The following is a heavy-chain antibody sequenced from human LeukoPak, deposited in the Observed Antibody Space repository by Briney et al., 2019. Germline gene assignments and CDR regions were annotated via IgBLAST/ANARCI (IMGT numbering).Heavy chain of an antibody. Sequence: ASVKVSCKASGYTFTGYYMHWVRQAPGQGLERMGWINPNSGGTNYAQKFQGRVTMTRDTSISTAYMELSRPRSDDTAVYYCARVLVLDAFDIWGQGTMVTVSS. D-gene: IGHD5/OR15-5a*01. J-gene: IGHJ3*02. CDR1: GYTFTGYY. CDR3: ARVLVLDAFDI. V-gene: IGHV1-2*02. CDR2: INPNSGGT.